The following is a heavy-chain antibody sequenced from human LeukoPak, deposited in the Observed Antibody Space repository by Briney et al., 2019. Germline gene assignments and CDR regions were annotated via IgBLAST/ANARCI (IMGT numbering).Heavy chain of an antibody. V-gene: IGHV3-30-3*01. Sequence: GGSLRLSCAASGFTFSSYAMHWVRQAPGKGLEWVAVISYDGSNKYYADSVEGRFTISRDNSKNTLYLQMNSLRAEDTAVYYCARVHWNYDAFDIWGQGTMVTVSS. CDR2: ISYDGSNK. D-gene: IGHD1-7*01. CDR3: ARVHWNYDAFDI. CDR1: GFTFSSYA. J-gene: IGHJ3*02.